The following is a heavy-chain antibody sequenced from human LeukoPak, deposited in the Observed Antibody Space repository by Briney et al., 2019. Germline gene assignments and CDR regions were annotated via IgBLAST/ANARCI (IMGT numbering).Heavy chain of an antibody. CDR2: LSGSGGST. D-gene: IGHD2-21*02. CDR3: AKDTTIVVVTAILDY. Sequence: AGSLTLSCAASGFTFSSYAMSWVRQAPGKGLEWVSGLSGSGGSTYYADSVKGRFTISRDNSKNTLYLQMNSLRAEDTAVYYCAKDTTIVVVTAILDYWGQGTLVTVSS. J-gene: IGHJ4*02. V-gene: IGHV3-23*01. CDR1: GFTFSSYA.